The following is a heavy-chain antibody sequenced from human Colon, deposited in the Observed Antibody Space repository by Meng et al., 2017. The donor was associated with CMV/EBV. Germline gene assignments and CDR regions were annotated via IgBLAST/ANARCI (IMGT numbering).Heavy chain of an antibody. Sequence: GESLKISCAASGFTVSSNEMSWVRQAPGKGLEWVSSISGGSTYYADSRKGRFTISRDNSKNTLHLQMNSLRAEDTAVYYCARDQYTAMVKDGMDVWGQGTTVTVSS. CDR3: ARDQYTAMVKDGMDV. D-gene: IGHD5-18*01. V-gene: IGHV3-38-3*01. J-gene: IGHJ6*02. CDR1: GFTVSSNE. CDR2: ISGGST.